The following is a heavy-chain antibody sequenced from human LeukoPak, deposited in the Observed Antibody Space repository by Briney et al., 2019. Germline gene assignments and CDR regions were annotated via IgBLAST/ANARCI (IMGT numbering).Heavy chain of an antibody. V-gene: IGHV3-23*01. J-gene: IGHJ4*02. CDR2: ISGSGGST. D-gene: IGHD3-3*01. CDR3: AKCPPFWGGVVIVVFDY. CDR1: GFTFSSYA. Sequence: PGGSLRLSCAASGFTFSSYAMSWVRQAPGKGLEWVSAISGSGGSTYYADSVKGRFTISRDNSKNTLYLQMNSLRAEDTAVYYCAKCPPFWGGVVIVVFDYWGQGTLVTVSS.